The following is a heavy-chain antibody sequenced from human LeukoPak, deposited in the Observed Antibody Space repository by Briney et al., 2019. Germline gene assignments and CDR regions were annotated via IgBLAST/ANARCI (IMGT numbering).Heavy chain of an antibody. CDR1: SDSISSSY. Sequence: SETLSLTCTVSSDSISSSYWSRIRQPPGKGLEWIGYIYYSGSTNYNPSLKSRVAISVDTSKNQFSLKLNSVTAADTAVYYCARRYCSSTICFQYFHHWGQGTLVTVSS. CDR2: IYYSGST. CDR3: ARRYCSSTICFQYFHH. V-gene: IGHV4-59*01. D-gene: IGHD2-2*01. J-gene: IGHJ1*01.